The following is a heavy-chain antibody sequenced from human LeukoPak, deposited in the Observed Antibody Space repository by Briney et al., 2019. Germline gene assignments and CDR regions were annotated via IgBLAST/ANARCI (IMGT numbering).Heavy chain of an antibody. V-gene: IGHV1-18*01. J-gene: IGHJ4*02. CDR1: GCTFTSYG. CDR3: ARDWYYYYDSSGLDY. D-gene: IGHD3-22*01. Sequence: ASVTVSCKASGCTFTSYGISWVRQAPGQGLEWMGWINSYNGNTNYAQKLQGKVTMTTDTSTSTAYMELRSLRSDDTVVYYCARDWYYYYDSSGLDYWGQGTLVTVSS. CDR2: INSYNGNT.